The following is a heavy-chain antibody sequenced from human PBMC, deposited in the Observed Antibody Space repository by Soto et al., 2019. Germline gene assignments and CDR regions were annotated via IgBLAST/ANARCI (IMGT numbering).Heavy chain of an antibody. V-gene: IGHV3-74*01. D-gene: IGHD1-26*01. CDR1: GFTFSSYW. CDR2: ISSDGGST. CDR3: ARPDTGNYGTFDY. Sequence: EVQLVDSGGGLVQPGGSLRLSCAASGFTFSSYWMHWVRQAPGKGLVWVSRISSDGGSTSYADFVKGRFTISRDNAKNTLYLQVNSLRAEAPAVYYCARPDTGNYGTFDYWGQGTLVTVSS. J-gene: IGHJ4*02.